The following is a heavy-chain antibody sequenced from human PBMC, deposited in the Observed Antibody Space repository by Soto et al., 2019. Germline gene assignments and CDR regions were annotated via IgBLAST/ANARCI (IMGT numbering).Heavy chain of an antibody. D-gene: IGHD3-3*01. CDR1: GYTFTSYA. CDR3: ARGLLDRVAGPNYYYYYMDV. J-gene: IGHJ6*03. CDR2: INAGNGNT. Sequence: ASVKVSCKASGYTFTSYAMHWVRQAPGQRLEWMGWINAGNGNTKYSQKFQGRVTIARDTSASTAYMELSSLRSEDTAVYYCARGLLDRVAGPNYYYYYMDVWGKGTTVTVSS. V-gene: IGHV1-3*01.